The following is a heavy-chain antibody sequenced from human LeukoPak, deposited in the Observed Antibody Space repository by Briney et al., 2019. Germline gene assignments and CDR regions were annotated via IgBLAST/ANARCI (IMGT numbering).Heavy chain of an antibody. Sequence: PGGSLRLSCAAAGFTFSSYSMNWVRQAPGKGLEWVSCISSSSSSALYADSVKGRLTISRDNAKNSLYLQMNSLRDEDTAVYYCAREPPYSNYALDYWGQGTLVTVSS. V-gene: IGHV3-48*02. J-gene: IGHJ4*02. CDR3: AREPPYSNYALDY. D-gene: IGHD4-11*01. CDR1: GFTFSSYS. CDR2: ISSSSSSA.